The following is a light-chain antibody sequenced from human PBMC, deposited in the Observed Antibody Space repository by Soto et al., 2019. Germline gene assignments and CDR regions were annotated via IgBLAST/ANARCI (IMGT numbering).Light chain of an antibody. J-gene: IGKJ4*01. CDR2: AAS. CDR1: QGISSY. Sequence: AIRMTQSPSSLSASTGDRVTITCRASQGISSYLAWYQQKPGKAPKLLIYAASTLQSGVPSRFSGSGSGTDFTLTISCLQSEDFATYHCQQYYSYPPTFGGGTKVDNK. V-gene: IGKV1-8*01. CDR3: QQYYSYPPT.